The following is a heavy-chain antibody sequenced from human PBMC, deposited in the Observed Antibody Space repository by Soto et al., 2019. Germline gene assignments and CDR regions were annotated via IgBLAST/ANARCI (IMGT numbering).Heavy chain of an antibody. CDR1: GGSISSSSYY. J-gene: IGHJ5*02. D-gene: IGHD3-3*01. CDR3: ARKYVFWSGYYSDARLGDWFDP. CDR2: IYYSGST. V-gene: IGHV4-39*01. Sequence: ETLCLTCTVSGGSISSSSYYWGWIRQPPGKGLEWIGSIYYSGSTYYNPSLKSRVTISVDTSKNQFSLKLSSGPAADPAVYYWARKYVFWSGYYSDARLGDWFDPWGKGTLFTVS.